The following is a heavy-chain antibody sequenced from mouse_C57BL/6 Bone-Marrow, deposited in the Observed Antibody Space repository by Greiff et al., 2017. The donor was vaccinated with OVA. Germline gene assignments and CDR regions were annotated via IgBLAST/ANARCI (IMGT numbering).Heavy chain of an antibody. Sequence: EVKLVESGGGLVKPGGSLKLSCAASGFTFSSYAMSWVRQTPEKRLEWVATISDGGSYTYYPDNVKGRFTISRDNAKNNLYLQMSHLKSEDTAMYYCARARDYSNYDYFDYWGQGTTLTVSS. V-gene: IGHV5-4*03. CDR2: ISDGGSYT. J-gene: IGHJ2*01. D-gene: IGHD2-5*01. CDR1: GFTFSSYA. CDR3: ARARDYSNYDYFDY.